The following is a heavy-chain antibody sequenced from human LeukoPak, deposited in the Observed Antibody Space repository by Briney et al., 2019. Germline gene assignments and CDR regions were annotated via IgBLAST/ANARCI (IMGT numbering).Heavy chain of an antibody. D-gene: IGHD1-26*01. CDR3: ARGLWELLPPDWYFDL. Sequence: PSETLSLTCAVYGGSFSGYYWSWIRQPPGKGLEWIGEINHIGSTNYNPSLKSRVTISVDTSKNQFSLKLSSVTAADTAVYYCARGLWELLPPDWYFDLWGRGTLVTVSS. V-gene: IGHV4-34*01. CDR1: GGSFSGYY. CDR2: INHIGST. J-gene: IGHJ2*01.